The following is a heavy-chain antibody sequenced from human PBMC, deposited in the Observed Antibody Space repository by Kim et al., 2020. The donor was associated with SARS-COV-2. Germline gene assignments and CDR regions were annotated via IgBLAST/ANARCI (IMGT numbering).Heavy chain of an antibody. V-gene: IGHV4-31*03. CDR3: ARVFGGNSVPYFDY. D-gene: IGHD2-21*02. J-gene: IGHJ4*02. CDR1: GGSISSGGYY. CDR2: IYYSGST. Sequence: SETLSLTCTVSGGSISSGGYYWSWIRQHPGKGLGWIGYIYYSGSTYYNPSLKSRVTISVDTSNNQFSLRLSSVTAADTAVYYCARVFGGNSVPYFDYWGQGTLVTVSS.